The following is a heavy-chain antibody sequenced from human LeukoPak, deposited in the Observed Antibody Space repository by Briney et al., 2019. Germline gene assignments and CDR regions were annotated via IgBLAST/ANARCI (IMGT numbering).Heavy chain of an antibody. CDR3: TKGAPFDY. V-gene: IGHV5-51*01. CDR2: IFPGNSDA. CDR1: GYIFANYW. J-gene: IGHJ4*02. Sequence: GESLKISCKGSGYIFANYWIGWVRQMPGKGLEWMGIIFPGNSDARYSPSFQGQVTISADKSINTAYLQWSSLKASDTAMYYCTKGAPFDYWGQGTLVTVSS.